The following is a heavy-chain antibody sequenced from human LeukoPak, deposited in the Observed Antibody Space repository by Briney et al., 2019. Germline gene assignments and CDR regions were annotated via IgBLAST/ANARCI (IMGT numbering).Heavy chain of an antibody. CDR1: GGSISSTTYY. V-gene: IGHV4-39*07. CDR3: ARAYSSSWYWNWFDP. D-gene: IGHD6-13*01. Sequence: SETLSLTCTVSGGSISSTTYYWAWIRQPPGKGLEWIGNIYHSGNTYYNPSLKSRVTVSMDTSKNQFSLKLNSVTAADTAFYYCARAYSSSWYWNWFDPWGQGTLVTVSS. J-gene: IGHJ5*02. CDR2: IYHSGNT.